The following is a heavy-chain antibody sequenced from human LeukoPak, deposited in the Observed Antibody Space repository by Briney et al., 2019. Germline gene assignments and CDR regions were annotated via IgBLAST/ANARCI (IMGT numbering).Heavy chain of an antibody. V-gene: IGHV4-34*01. J-gene: IGHJ4*02. D-gene: IGHD2-2*01. CDR1: SGSFSGYY. CDR2: INHSGST. CDR3: ARGQLDY. Sequence: SETLSLTCAVYSGSFSGYYWSWIRQPPGKGLEWIGEINHSGSTNHNPSLKSRVTISVDTSKNQFSLKLSSVTAADTAVYYCARGQLDYWGQGTLVTVSS.